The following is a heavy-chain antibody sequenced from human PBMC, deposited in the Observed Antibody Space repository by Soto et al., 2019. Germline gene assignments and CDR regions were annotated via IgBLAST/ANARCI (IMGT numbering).Heavy chain of an antibody. CDR1: GYTFTSYA. D-gene: IGHD2-15*01. CDR2: INAGNGNT. V-gene: IGHV1-3*01. CDR3: ARDKVVVAATLIELLDY. J-gene: IGHJ4*02. Sequence: GASVKVSCKASGYTFTSYAMHWVRQAPGQRLEWMGWINAGNGNTKYSQKFQGRVTITRDTSASTAYMELSSLRSEDTAVYYCARDKVVVAATLIELLDYWGQGTLVTVSS.